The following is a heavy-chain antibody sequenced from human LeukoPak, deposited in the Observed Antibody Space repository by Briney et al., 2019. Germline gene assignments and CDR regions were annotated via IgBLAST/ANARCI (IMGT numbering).Heavy chain of an antibody. V-gene: IGHV3-23*01. D-gene: IGHD3-22*01. CDR2: ISGSGGST. CDR1: GFTFSSYA. Sequence: GSLRLSCAASGFTFSSYAMSWVRQAPGKGLEWVSAISGSGGSTYYADSVKGRFTISRDNSKNTLYLQMNSLRAEDTAVYYCAKGKYPSYYYDSSGYSPPFDYWGQGTLVTVSS. CDR3: AKGKYPSYYYDSSGYSPPFDY. J-gene: IGHJ4*02.